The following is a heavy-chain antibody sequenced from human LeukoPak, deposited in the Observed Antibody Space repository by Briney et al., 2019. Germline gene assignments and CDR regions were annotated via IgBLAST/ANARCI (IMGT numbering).Heavy chain of an antibody. CDR3: AKAAGVGATDAFDI. CDR2: ISWNSGSI. J-gene: IGHJ3*02. D-gene: IGHD1-26*01. CDR1: GFTFDDYA. Sequence: PGRSLRLSCAASGFTFDDYAMHWVRQAPGKGLEWVSGISWNSGSIGYADSVKGRFAISRDNAKNSLYLQMNSLRAEDTALYYCAKAAGVGATDAFDIWGQGTMVTVSS. V-gene: IGHV3-9*01.